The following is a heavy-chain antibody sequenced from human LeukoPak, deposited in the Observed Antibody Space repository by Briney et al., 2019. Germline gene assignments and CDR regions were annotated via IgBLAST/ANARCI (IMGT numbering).Heavy chain of an antibody. CDR1: GYTFTTYG. CDR2: ISPYNGNT. CDR3: ARDFVYDSSGYYYGTDY. J-gene: IGHJ4*02. Sequence: GASVKVSCKASGYTFTTYGIGWVRQAPGQGLEWMGWISPYNGNTNYAQEFQDRVTMTTDTSTNTAYMELSSLRSEDTAVYYCARDFVYDSSGYYYGTDYWGQGTLVTVSS. V-gene: IGHV1-18*01. D-gene: IGHD3-22*01.